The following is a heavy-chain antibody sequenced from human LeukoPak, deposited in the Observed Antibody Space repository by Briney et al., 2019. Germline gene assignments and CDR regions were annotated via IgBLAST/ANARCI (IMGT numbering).Heavy chain of an antibody. Sequence: SETLSLTCTVSGGSISSYYWSWIRQPPGKGLEWIGYIYYSGSTNYNPSLKSRITMSVDTSRNQFSLKLSSVTAADTAVYYCARHTDSSGDYDPWGQGTLVTVSS. CDR2: IYYSGST. D-gene: IGHD3-22*01. J-gene: IGHJ5*02. CDR1: GGSISSYY. CDR3: ARHTDSSGDYDP. V-gene: IGHV4-59*08.